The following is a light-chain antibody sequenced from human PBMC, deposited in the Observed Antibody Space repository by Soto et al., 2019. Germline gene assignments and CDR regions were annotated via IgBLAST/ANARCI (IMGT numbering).Light chain of an antibody. J-gene: IGKJ5*01. Sequence: DIQMTQSPSTLSASVGYRFTITCRASQSISSWLAWYQQKPGKAPKVLIYAASILQGGVPSRFSGSGSGTDFTLTISSLQPEDFATYYCQQSYSSPVTFGQGTRREIK. CDR2: AAS. CDR1: QSISSW. CDR3: QQSYSSPVT. V-gene: IGKV1-39*01.